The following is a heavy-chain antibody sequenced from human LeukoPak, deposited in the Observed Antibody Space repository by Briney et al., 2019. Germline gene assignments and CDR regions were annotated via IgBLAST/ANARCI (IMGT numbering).Heavy chain of an antibody. CDR1: GFTFISYA. CDR3: ARGADGVSFSSRGRVDP. CDR2: ICCSGGST. V-gene: IGHV3-23*01. D-gene: IGHD2-8*01. J-gene: IGHJ5*01. Sequence: VGSLRLSCAASGFTFISYAMGAVRQPPGRGREWVSAICCSGGSTYYADSVKGRFTIFRDHARNSLYLQMNALRAEDTGVYSCARGADGVSFSSRGRVDPWGQGTLVTVSS.